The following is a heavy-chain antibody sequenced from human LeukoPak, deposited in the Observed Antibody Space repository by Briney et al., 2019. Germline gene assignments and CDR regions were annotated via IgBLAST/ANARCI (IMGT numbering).Heavy chain of an antibody. CDR2: IDSSDSYT. J-gene: IGHJ3*02. V-gene: IGHV5-10-1*01. CDR1: GXSFTSYW. D-gene: IGHD3-22*01. Sequence: GESLKISFKGSGXSFTSYWISWVRQMPGKGMEWMGRIDSSDSYTNYSPSFQGHVTISADKSISTAYLQWSSLKASDTAMYYCARLEVVVVTPGRAAFDIWGQGTMVTVSS. CDR3: ARLEVVVVTPGRAAFDI.